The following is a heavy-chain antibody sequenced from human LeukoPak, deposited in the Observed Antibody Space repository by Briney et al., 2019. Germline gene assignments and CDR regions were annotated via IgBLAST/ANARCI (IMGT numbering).Heavy chain of an antibody. V-gene: IGHV1-2*02. CDR1: GYTFTGYY. CDR2: INPNSGGT. CDR3: AVGVVSLVPDALDI. Sequence: ASVKVSCKASGYTFTGYYIHWVRQAPGQGLEWMGWINPNSGGTNYAQKFQGRVTTTRDTSISTANMEVSRLRSDDTAVYYCAVGVVSLVPDALDIWGQGTMVTVSS. J-gene: IGHJ3*02. D-gene: IGHD2-8*02.